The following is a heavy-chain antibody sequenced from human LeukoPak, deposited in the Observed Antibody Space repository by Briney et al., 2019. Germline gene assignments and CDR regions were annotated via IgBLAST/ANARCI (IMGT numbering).Heavy chain of an antibody. CDR3: ARSRYTGSHFDY. CDR2: INSDGSSL. CDR1: GFTFSSYW. D-gene: IGHD1-26*01. J-gene: IGHJ4*02. V-gene: IGHV3-74*01. Sequence: GGSLRLSCAASGFTFSSYWVQWVRQAPGKGLVWISRINSDGSSLSYADSVKGRFTISRDNAKNTVYLQMNSLGAEDTAVYYCARSRYTGSHFDYWGQGTLVTVSS.